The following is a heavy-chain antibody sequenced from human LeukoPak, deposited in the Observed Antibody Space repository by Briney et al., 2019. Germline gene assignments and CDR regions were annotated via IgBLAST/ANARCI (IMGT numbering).Heavy chain of an antibody. J-gene: IGHJ6*03. V-gene: IGHV3-30*02. CDR3: ARGTTGLAYYYMDV. D-gene: IGHD1-26*01. CDR2: IRFDGSNK. CDR1: GFTFSTYD. Sequence: PGRSLRLSCAASGFTFSTYDIHWVRQAPGKGLEWVAFIRFDGSNKYFADSVKGRFTISRDNSKNTVYVLMNSLRPEDTAVYYCARGTTGLAYYYMDVWGKGTTVTISS.